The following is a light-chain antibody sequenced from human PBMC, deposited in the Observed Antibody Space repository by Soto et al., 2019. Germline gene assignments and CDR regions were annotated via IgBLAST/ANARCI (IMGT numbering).Light chain of an antibody. CDR2: WAS. J-gene: IGKJ4*01. CDR1: QSVLYSSNNKNH. CDR3: QQYYNAPRT. Sequence: DIVMTQSPDSLAVSLGERATINCKSSQSVLYSSNNKNHLAWYQQKAGQPPKLLIYWASTRESGVPDRFSGSGSATDFTLTISSLQAEDVAVYYCQQYYNAPRTFGGGTKVEIK. V-gene: IGKV4-1*01.